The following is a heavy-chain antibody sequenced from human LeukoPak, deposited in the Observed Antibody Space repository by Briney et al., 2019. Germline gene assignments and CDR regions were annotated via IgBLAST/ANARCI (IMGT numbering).Heavy chain of an antibody. CDR2: IWPDRSNK. CDR3: AKWGGTCSNGVCYSSSYYLDV. V-gene: IGHV3-33*06. CDR1: GFSFSSYG. Sequence: GGSLRLSCAASGFSFSSYGMHWVRQAPGKGLEWVAVIWPDRSNKFHLESVQGRFTISRDNSRNTLYHQMNSLRAEDTATYYCAKWGGTCSNGVCYSSSYYLDVWGKGTTVIVSS. D-gene: IGHD2-8*01. J-gene: IGHJ6*04.